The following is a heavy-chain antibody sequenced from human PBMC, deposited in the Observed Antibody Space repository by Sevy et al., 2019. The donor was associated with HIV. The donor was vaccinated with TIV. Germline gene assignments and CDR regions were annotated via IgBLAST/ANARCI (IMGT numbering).Heavy chain of an antibody. Sequence: ASVKVCCKASGYTFTGQYIHWVRQAPGQGLEWMGWINPNSGDTNYAQEFQGRVTMTRDTSISTAYMELSGLKSDDTAVYYCSRDLRLRGYSYGCFDYRGQGTLVIVSS. CDR1: GYTFTGQY. CDR2: INPNSGDT. D-gene: IGHD5-18*01. CDR3: SRDLRLRGYSYGCFDY. V-gene: IGHV1-2*02. J-gene: IGHJ4*02.